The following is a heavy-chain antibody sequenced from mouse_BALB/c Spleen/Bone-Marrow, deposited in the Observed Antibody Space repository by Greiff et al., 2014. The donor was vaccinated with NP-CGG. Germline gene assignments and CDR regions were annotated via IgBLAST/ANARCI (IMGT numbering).Heavy chain of an antibody. V-gene: IGHV1-9*01. CDR3: ARGGYDTSIFAY. Sequence: VKLQESGAELMKPGDSVKISCKATGYTFSSYWIEWVNQRPGHGLEWIGEILPGSGTTHYNEKFKDKATFTADTSSNTAYMQLSSLTSEDSAVYYCARGGYDTSIFAYWGQGTLVTVCA. J-gene: IGHJ3*01. CDR2: ILPGSGTT. CDR1: GYTFSSYW. D-gene: IGHD2-3*01.